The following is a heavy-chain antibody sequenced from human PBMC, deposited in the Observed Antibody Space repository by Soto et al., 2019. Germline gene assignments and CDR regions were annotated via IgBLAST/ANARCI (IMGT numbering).Heavy chain of an antibody. Sequence: PGGSLRLSCAASGFTFSSYAMHWVRQAPGKGLEWVAVISYDGSNKYYADSVKGRFTISRDNSKNTLYLQMNSLRAEDTAVYYCARVSSWSAGDYWGQGTLVTVSS. D-gene: IGHD6-13*01. CDR3: ARVSSWSAGDY. CDR1: GFTFSSYA. V-gene: IGHV3-30-3*01. CDR2: ISYDGSNK. J-gene: IGHJ4*02.